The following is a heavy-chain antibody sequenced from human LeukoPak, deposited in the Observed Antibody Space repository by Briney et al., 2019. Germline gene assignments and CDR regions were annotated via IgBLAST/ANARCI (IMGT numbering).Heavy chain of an antibody. J-gene: IGHJ4*02. CDR2: IIPIFGTA. D-gene: IGHD5-18*01. CDR3: AREDTAMDPEGFDY. V-gene: IGHV1-69*13. Sequence: ASVKVSCKASGGTFSSYAISWVRQAPGQGLEWMGGIIPIFGTANYARKFQGRITITADESTSTAYMELSSLRSEDTAVYYCAREDTAMDPEGFDYWGQGTLVTVSS. CDR1: GGTFSSYA.